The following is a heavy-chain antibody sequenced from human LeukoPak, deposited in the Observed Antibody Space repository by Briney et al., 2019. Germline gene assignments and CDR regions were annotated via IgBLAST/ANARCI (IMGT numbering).Heavy chain of an antibody. CDR1: GFTFSSYG. V-gene: IGHV3-30*18. CDR3: AKDLIVSGTATILDY. J-gene: IGHJ4*02. Sequence: GRSLRLSCAASGFTFSSYGMHWVRQAPGQGLEWVAVISYDASYENYADSVKGRFTISRDNSKNTLYLQMNSLRAEDTAVYYCAKDLIVSGTATILDYWGQRTLVTVSS. CDR2: ISYDASYE. D-gene: IGHD5-24*01.